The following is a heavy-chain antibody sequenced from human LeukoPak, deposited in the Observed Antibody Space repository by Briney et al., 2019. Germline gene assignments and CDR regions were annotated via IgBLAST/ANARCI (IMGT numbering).Heavy chain of an antibody. CDR3: ASPSSSSSTYDY. V-gene: IGHV4-39*01. J-gene: IGHJ4*02. CDR2: IYYSGST. CDR1: GGAISSSNYY. Sequence: SETLSLTCTVSGGAISSSNYYWGWIRQPPGKGLEWIGSIYYSGSTYYNPPLKSRVTISVDTSKNQFSLKLSSVTAADTAVYYCASPSSSSSTYDYWGQGTLVTVSS. D-gene: IGHD6-6*01.